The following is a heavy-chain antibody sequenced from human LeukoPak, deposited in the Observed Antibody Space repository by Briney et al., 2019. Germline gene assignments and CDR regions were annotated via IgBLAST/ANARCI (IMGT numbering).Heavy chain of an antibody. V-gene: IGHV3-30*02. D-gene: IGHD6-13*01. Sequence: GGSLRLSCAASGFTFSSYGMHWVRQAPGKGLEWVAFIRYDGSNKYYADSVKGRFTISRDNAKNSLYLQMNSLRAEDTAVYYCASSIAAAGPFGYWGQGTLVTVSS. CDR3: ASSIAAAGPFGY. CDR1: GFTFSSYG. CDR2: IRYDGSNK. J-gene: IGHJ4*02.